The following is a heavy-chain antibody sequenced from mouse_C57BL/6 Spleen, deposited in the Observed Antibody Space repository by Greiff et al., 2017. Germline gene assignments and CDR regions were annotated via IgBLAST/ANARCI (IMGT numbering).Heavy chain of an antibody. Sequence: EVQGVESGEGLVKPGGSLKLSCAASGFTFSSYAMSWVRQTPEKRLEWVAYISSGGDYIYYADTVKGRFTFYRDNARNTLYLQMSSLKSEDTAMYYCTREDYGNAMDYWGQGTSVTVSS. J-gene: IGHJ4*01. CDR3: TREDYGNAMDY. V-gene: IGHV5-9-1*02. CDR2: ISSGGDYI. D-gene: IGHD2-1*01. CDR1: GFTFSSYA.